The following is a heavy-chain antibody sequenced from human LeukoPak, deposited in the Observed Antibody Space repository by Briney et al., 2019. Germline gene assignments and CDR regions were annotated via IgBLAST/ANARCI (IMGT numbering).Heavy chain of an antibody. V-gene: IGHV3-23*01. J-gene: IGHJ4*02. CDR1: GXTVSSNY. CDR3: AKYTSGTSYRGLDQ. D-gene: IGHD3-10*01. CDR2: IIGSAVNT. Sequence: PGGSLRLSCAASGXTVSSNYMSWVRQAPGKGLEWVSTIIGSAVNTYYADSVKGRFTISRDDSKNTVYLQMNSLRAEDTAVYSCAKYTSGTSYRGLDQWGQGTLVTVSS.